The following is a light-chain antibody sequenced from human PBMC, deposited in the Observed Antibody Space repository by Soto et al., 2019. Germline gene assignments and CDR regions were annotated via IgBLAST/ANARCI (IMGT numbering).Light chain of an antibody. Sequence: DIQMTQSPSSLSASVGDRVTITCRASQSISSYLNWYQQKPGKAPKLLIYAASSLQSGVPSRFSGSGSGTDFTLTISSLEPEDFAVYYCQQRSNWPLYTFGQGTKLEIK. CDR1: QSISSY. J-gene: IGKJ2*01. V-gene: IGKV1-39*01. CDR3: QQRSNWPLYT. CDR2: AAS.